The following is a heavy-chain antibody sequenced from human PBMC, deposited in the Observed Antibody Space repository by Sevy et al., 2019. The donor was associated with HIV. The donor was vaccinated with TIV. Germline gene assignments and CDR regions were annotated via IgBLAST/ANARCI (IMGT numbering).Heavy chain of an antibody. Sequence: SETLSLTCTVSGGSMSSYYWSWIRQPPGKGREGIGYTYYIGSTNSNPSLKSRVTISVDTSKNQFSLKLSSVTAADTAVYYCARVRQQLVGSLDYWGQGTLVTVSS. V-gene: IGHV4-59*01. D-gene: IGHD6-13*01. CDR3: ARVRQQLVGSLDY. CDR2: TYYIGST. CDR1: GGSMSSYY. J-gene: IGHJ4*02.